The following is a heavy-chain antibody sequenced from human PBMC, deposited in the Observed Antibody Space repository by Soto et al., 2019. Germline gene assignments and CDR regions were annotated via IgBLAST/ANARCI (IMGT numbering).Heavy chain of an antibody. CDR3: ARDGGVGCSSTSCFSYYYYGMDV. D-gene: IGHD2-2*01. CDR1: GGSISSGGYY. CDR2: IYYSGST. Sequence: SETLSLTCTVSGGSISSGGYYWSWIRQHPGKGLEWIGYIYYSGSTYYNPSLKSRVTISVDTSKNQFSLKLSSVTAADTAVYYCARDGGVGCSSTSCFSYYYYGMDVWGQGTTVTVSS. V-gene: IGHV4-31*03. J-gene: IGHJ6*02.